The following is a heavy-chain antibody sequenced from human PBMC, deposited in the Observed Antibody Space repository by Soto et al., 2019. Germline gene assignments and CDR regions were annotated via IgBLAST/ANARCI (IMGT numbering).Heavy chain of an antibody. V-gene: IGHV3-53*01. D-gene: IGHD1-1*01. CDR2: IYSGGTT. CDR3: ARAGTRPYYYYGMDV. Sequence: GGSLRLSREASGFTVSSNYISWVRQAPGKGLEWVSVIYSGGTTYYADSVKGRFTISRDNSKNTLYLQMNTLRAEDTAVYYCARAGTRPYYYYGMDVWGQGTTVTVS. J-gene: IGHJ6*02. CDR1: GFTVSSNY.